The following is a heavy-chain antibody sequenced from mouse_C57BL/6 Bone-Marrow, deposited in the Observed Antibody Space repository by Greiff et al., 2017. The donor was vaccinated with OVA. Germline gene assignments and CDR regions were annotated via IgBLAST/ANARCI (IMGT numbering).Heavy chain of an antibody. CDR3: VYGSSNVGLDY. V-gene: IGHV1-64*01. CDR2: IHPNSGST. CDR1: GYTFTTYW. Sequence: VQLKQPGAELVKPGASVKLSCKASGYTFTTYWMHWVKQRPGQGLEWIGMIHPNSGSTNYNAKFKSKATLTVAKSSSTANMQLRSLTSEDSAVYYCVYGSSNVGLDYWGKGTTLTVSS. J-gene: IGHJ2*01. D-gene: IGHD1-1*01.